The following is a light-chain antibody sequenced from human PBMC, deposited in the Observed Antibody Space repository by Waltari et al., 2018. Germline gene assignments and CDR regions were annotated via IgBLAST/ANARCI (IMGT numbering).Light chain of an antibody. CDR1: QDNSNY. CDR2: DAS. V-gene: IGKV1-33*01. CDR3: QQYDNLPLT. Sequence: DIQMTQSPSPLSASVGERVTITCQASQDNSNYLNWYQQKPGKAPKLLIYDASNFETGVPSRFSGSGSGTDFTFTNSSLQPEDIATYYCQQYDNLPLTFGQGTRLEIK. J-gene: IGKJ5*01.